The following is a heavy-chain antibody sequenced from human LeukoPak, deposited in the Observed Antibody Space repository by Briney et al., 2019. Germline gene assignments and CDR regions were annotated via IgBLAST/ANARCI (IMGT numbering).Heavy chain of an antibody. CDR2: ISGSGGST. CDR1: GFTVSGNY. CDR3: AKGPIYYYDSSGYGAFDY. J-gene: IGHJ4*02. Sequence: GGSLRLSCAASGFTVSGNYMSWVRQAPGKGLEWVSAISGSGGSTYYADSVKGRFTISRDNSKNTLYLQMNSLRAEDTAVYYCAKGPIYYYDSSGYGAFDYWGQGTLVTVSS. V-gene: IGHV3-23*01. D-gene: IGHD3-22*01.